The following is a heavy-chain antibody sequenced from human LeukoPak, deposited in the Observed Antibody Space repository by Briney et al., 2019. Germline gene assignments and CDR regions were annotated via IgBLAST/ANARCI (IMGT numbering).Heavy chain of an antibody. D-gene: IGHD6-19*01. CDR3: ARGQGVAVASFDY. J-gene: IGHJ4*02. V-gene: IGHV4-34*01. CDR2: INHSGST. CDR1: GGSFSGYY. Sequence: PSETLSLTCAVYGGSFSGYYWSWIRQPPGKGLEWIGEINHSGSTNYNPSLKSRVTISVDKSKNQFSLKLSSVTAADTAVYYCARGQGVAVASFDYWGQGTLVTVSS.